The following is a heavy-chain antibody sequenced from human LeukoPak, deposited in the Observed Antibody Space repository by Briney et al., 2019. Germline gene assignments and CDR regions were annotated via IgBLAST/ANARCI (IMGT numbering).Heavy chain of an antibody. J-gene: IGHJ4*02. CDR1: GGSISSSSYY. CDR2: IYYSGST. D-gene: IGHD6-13*01. V-gene: IGHV4-39*07. Sequence: SETLSLTCTVSGGSISSSSYYWGWIRQPPGKGLEWIGSIYYSGSTYYNPSLKSRVTISVDTSKNQFSLKLSSVTAADTAVYYCARVRRSSWYYFDYWGQGTLVTVSS. CDR3: ARVRRSSWYYFDY.